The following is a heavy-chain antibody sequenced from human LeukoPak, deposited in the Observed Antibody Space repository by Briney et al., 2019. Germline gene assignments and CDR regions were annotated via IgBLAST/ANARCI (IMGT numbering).Heavy chain of an antibody. J-gene: IGHJ5*02. CDR3: ARSGGGYNYGLEVS. V-gene: IGHV1-46*01. CDR2: INPSDDTK. CDR1: GYTFTSYX. Sequence: ASVKVSCKASGYTFTSYXXXXXRQAPGQXXXXXXXINPSDDTKXYAXXXXGXXXXTRDTSTSTVYMELSSLRSEDTAVYYCARSGGGYNYGLEVSWGQGTLVTVSS. D-gene: IGHD5-18*01.